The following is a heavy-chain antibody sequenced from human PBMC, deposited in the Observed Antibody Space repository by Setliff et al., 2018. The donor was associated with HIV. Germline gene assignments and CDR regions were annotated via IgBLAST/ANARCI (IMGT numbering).Heavy chain of an antibody. CDR2: IYHAGNT. CDR1: GYSISSGNY. V-gene: IGHV4-38-2*02. CDR3: ARGTTLNVVPDAFDI. Sequence: PSETLSLTCTVTGYSISSGNYWAWIRQPPGKGLEWIGYIYHAGNTYYNPSLKSRVTISVDTSKNQISLRLNSLTAADTAVYYCARGTTLNVVPDAFDIWGQGTMVTVSS. D-gene: IGHD4-17*01. J-gene: IGHJ3*02.